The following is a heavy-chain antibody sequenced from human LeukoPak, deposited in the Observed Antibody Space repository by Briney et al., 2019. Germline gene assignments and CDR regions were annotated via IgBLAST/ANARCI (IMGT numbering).Heavy chain of an antibody. Sequence: SKTLSLTCSVSGGSISSSSYYWGWIRQPPGKRLEWIGSIYYSGSTYYNPSLKSRVTISVDTSTNQFSLKLSSVTAADTAVYYCARHGDGESGSYYPLGYWGQGTLVTVSS. D-gene: IGHD1-26*01. V-gene: IGHV4-39*01. CDR2: IYYSGST. CDR1: GGSISSSSYY. J-gene: IGHJ4*02. CDR3: ARHGDGESGSYYPLGY.